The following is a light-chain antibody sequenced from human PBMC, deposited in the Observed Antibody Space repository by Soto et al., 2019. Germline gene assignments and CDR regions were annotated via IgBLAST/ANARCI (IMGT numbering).Light chain of an antibody. CDR1: QSVSSY. Sequence: EIVLTQSPATLSLSPGERATLSCRASQSVSSYLACSQQKPGQAPRLLIYDASNRATGIPARFSGSGSGTDYTLTIIILEPEDFAVYYCQQRSNWPTFGPGTKVDSK. CDR2: DAS. J-gene: IGKJ3*01. CDR3: QQRSNWPT. V-gene: IGKV3-11*01.